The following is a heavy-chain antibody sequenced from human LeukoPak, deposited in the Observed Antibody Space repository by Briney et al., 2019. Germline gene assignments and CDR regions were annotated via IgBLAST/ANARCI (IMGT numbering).Heavy chain of an antibody. D-gene: IGHD3-10*01. CDR1: GVTFSSYA. CDR3: AKGGIKDYYYMDV. V-gene: IGHV3-23*01. CDR2: IIGSGGST. Sequence: GGSLRLSCAASGVTFSSYAMSWVRQAPGKGLEWVSAIIGSGGSTYYADSVKGRFTISRDNSKNTLYLQMNSLRAEDTAVYYCAKGGIKDYYYMDVWGKGTTVTVSS. J-gene: IGHJ6*03.